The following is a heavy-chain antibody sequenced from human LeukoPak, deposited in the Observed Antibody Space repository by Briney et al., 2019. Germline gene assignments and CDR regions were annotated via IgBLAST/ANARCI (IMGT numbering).Heavy chain of an antibody. V-gene: IGHV7-4-1*02. CDR3: ARGNKITHGP. D-gene: IGHD3-10*01. Sequence: ASVKVSCKASGYTFTSYAINWVRQAPGQGIEWMGWINTNTGNPTYAQGFTGRFVFSLDASVSTEYLQISSLKAEDTAVYYCARGNKITHGPWGQGTLVTVSS. J-gene: IGHJ5*02. CDR2: INTNTGNP. CDR1: GYTFTSYA.